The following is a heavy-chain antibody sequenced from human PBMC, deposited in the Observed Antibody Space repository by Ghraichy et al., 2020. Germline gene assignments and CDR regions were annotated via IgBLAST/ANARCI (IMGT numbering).Heavy chain of an antibody. CDR3: ARHLADSAQRVTDV. D-gene: IGHD2-15*01. CDR2: IYYSGST. CDR1: GGSISSGGYY. J-gene: IGHJ6*04. Sequence: SETLSLTCTVSGGSISSGGYYWSWIRQHPGKGLEWIGYIYYSGSTYYNPSLKSRVTISVDTSKNQFSLKLSSVTAADTAVYYCARHLADSAQRVTDVWGKGTTVTVSS. V-gene: IGHV4-31*03.